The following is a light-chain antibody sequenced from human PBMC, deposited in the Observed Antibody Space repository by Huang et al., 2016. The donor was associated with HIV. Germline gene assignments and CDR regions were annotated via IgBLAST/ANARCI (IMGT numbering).Light chain of an antibody. J-gene: IGKJ5*01. Sequence: IVLTQSPGTLSVSPGERATLSCRASQSISRSYLVWYQQKPGQAPRRLIYGASSRATGIPDRFSGSGSGRDFTLTIIRLEPEDFAVYFCQQYHSSPVTFGQGTRLEIK. CDR3: QQYHSSPVT. CDR1: QSISRSY. CDR2: GAS. V-gene: IGKV3-20*01.